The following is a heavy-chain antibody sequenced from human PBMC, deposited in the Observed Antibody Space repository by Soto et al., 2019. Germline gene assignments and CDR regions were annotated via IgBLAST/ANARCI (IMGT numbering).Heavy chain of an antibody. CDR1: GGTFNFYS. Sequence: QVQLVQSGAEVTQPGSSVKVSCTASGGTFNFYSISWVRQSPGQGLEWVGRVIPMVGMSEYAQKFRGRVTITAYKSTGTASRTLRCLSAEDTAVYYCATNYGSGRAHFDYWGRGTLVTVSS. CDR3: ATNYGSGRAHFDY. J-gene: IGHJ4*02. CDR2: VIPMVGMS. D-gene: IGHD3-10*01. V-gene: IGHV1-69*02.